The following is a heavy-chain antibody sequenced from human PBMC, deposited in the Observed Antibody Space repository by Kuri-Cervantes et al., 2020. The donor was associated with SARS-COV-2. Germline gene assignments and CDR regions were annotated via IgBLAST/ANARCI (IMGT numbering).Heavy chain of an antibody. Sequence: GESLKISCAASGFTVSSNYMSWVRQAPGKGLEWVSVIYSGGSTYYADSVKGRFTISRDNSKNTLYLQMNSLRAEDTAVYYCAKDPASLRRQLGGSSSYYGMDVWGQGTTVTVSS. CDR2: IYSGGST. J-gene: IGHJ6*02. D-gene: IGHD6-6*01. CDR1: GFTVSSNY. CDR3: AKDPASLRRQLGGSSSYYGMDV. V-gene: IGHV3-53*01.